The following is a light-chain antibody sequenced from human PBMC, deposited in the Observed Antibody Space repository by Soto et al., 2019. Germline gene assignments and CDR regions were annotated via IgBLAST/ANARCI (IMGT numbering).Light chain of an antibody. CDR2: HDS. CDR1: NIGSKR. J-gene: IGLJ3*02. V-gene: IGLV3-21*02. CDR3: QVWDNYSDHVV. Sequence: SSELTQPPSVSVAPGQTARITCGENNIGSKRVHWYQQKPGQAPVVVVYHDSDRPSGIPERFSGSNSGNTATLTISAVDAGDEAAYFCQVWDNYSDHVVFGAGTQLTVL.